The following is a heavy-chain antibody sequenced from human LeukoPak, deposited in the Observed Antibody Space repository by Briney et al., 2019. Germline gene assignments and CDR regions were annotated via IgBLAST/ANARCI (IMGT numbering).Heavy chain of an antibody. CDR1: GFTFDDYA. CDR2: ISGDGGST. V-gene: IGHV3-43*02. D-gene: IGHD6-13*01. CDR3: AKRGAAGTYFDY. J-gene: IGHJ4*02. Sequence: GGSLRLSCAASGFTFDDYAMHWVRQAPGKGLEWVSLISGDGGSTYYADSVKGRFTISRDNSKNTLYLQMNSLRAEDTAVYYCAKRGAAGTYFDYWGQGTLVTVSS.